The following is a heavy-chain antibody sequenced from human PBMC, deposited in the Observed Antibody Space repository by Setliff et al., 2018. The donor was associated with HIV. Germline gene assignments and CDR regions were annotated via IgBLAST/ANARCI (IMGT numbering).Heavy chain of an antibody. V-gene: IGHV1-69*13. CDR1: GVTFRRFA. Sequence: GASVKVSCKASGVTFRRFAFSWVRQAPGQGLEWMGGIFPMFGTTNYAQKFQGRVTITADESTSTVYMVLTSLRFEDTAVYYCARVGEMATIGYSYYYMDVWGKGTTVTVSS. CDR2: IFPMFGTT. J-gene: IGHJ6*03. CDR3: ARVGEMATIGYSYYYMDV. D-gene: IGHD5-12*01.